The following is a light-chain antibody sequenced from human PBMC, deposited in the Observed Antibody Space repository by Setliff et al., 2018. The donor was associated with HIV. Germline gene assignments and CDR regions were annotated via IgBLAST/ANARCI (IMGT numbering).Light chain of an antibody. J-gene: IGLJ3*02. Sequence: QSALAQPASVSGSPGQSITISCTGTSSDVGGYDYVSWYQQHPGKVPKLIIYEVNKRPSGVSDRFSGSRSGNMASLTISGLQAEDEAHYYCSSYTRSSTLVFGGGTKVTVL. CDR3: SSYTRSSTLV. V-gene: IGLV2-14*01. CDR2: EVN. CDR1: SSDVGGYDY.